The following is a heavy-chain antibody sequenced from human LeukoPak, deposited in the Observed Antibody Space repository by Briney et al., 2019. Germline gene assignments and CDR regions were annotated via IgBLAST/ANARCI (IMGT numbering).Heavy chain of an antibody. D-gene: IGHD6-13*01. Sequence: PGGSLRLSCAASGFTFSSYAMSWARQAPGKGLEWVSAISGSGGSTYYADSVKGRFTISRDNSKNTLYLQMNSLRAEDTAVYYCAKGGGYSSSWTATWGQGTLVTVSS. CDR2: ISGSGGST. V-gene: IGHV3-23*01. J-gene: IGHJ4*02. CDR3: AKGGGYSSSWTAT. CDR1: GFTFSSYA.